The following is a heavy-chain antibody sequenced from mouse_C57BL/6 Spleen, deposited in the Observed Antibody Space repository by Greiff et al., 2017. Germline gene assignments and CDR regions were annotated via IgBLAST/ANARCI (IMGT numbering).Heavy chain of an antibody. CDR2: INPNNGGT. Sequence: VQLQQSGPELVKPGASVKIPCKASGYTFTDYNMDWVKQSHGKSLEWIGDINPNNGGTIYNQKFKGKATLTVDKSSSTAYMELRSLTSEDTAVYYGARAYYGSSYDSFDYWGQGTTLTVSS. V-gene: IGHV1-18*01. CDR3: ARAYYGSSYDSFDY. D-gene: IGHD1-1*01. J-gene: IGHJ2*01. CDR1: GYTFTDYN.